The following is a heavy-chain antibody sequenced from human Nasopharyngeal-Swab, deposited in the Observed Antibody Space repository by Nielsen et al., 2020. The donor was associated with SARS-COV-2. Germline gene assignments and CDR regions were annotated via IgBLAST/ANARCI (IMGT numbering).Heavy chain of an antibody. CDR3: ATSATFGPGGAGDY. J-gene: IGHJ4*02. D-gene: IGHD2-8*02. CDR2: ITGKNGNA. V-gene: IGHV1-18*04. CDR1: DYSFNKNT. Sequence: ASVKVSCKASDYSFNKNTVSWVRQGPGQGREWMGWITGKNGNALYAETLQGRITMTTDTSTNTAYMELRSLRSDDTAVYYCATSATFGPGGAGDYWGQGTLVTVSS.